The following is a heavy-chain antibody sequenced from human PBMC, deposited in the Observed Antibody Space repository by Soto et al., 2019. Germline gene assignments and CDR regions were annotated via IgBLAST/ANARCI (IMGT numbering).Heavy chain of an antibody. J-gene: IGHJ6*02. D-gene: IGHD3-10*01. CDR2: IDPSDSYT. Sequence: PGESLKISCKGSGYSFTSYWISWVRQMPGKGLEWMGRIDPSDSYTNYSPYFQGHVTISADKSISTAYLQWSSLKASDTAMYYCARRYYYGSGTKTPNYGMDVWGQGTTVTVSS. V-gene: IGHV5-10-1*01. CDR1: GYSFTSYW. CDR3: ARRYYYGSGTKTPNYGMDV.